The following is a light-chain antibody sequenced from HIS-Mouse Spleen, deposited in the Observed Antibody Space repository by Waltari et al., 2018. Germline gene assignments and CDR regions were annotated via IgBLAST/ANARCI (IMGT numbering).Light chain of an antibody. CDR3: YSTDSSGNHRV. J-gene: IGLJ2*01. V-gene: IGLV3-10*01. CDR2: EDS. CDR1: ALPKKY. Sequence: SYELTQPPSVSVSPGQTARITCSGDALPKKYAYGYQQKSGQAPVLVSYEDSKRPSGIPERFSGSSSGTMATLTISGAQVEDEADYYCYSTDSSGNHRVFGGGTKLTVL.